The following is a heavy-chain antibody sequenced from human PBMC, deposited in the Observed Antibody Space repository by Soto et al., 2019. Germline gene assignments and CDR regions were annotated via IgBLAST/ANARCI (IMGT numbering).Heavy chain of an antibody. J-gene: IGHJ4*02. Sequence: QVQLVQSGAEVKKPGSSVKVSCKASGGTFSSYTISWVRQAPGQGLEWMGRIIPILGIANYAQKFQGRVTITADKSTSTAYMEANRPGTEGQGVYYCAREGPDTAMATPFDYWGQGTLVTVSS. V-gene: IGHV1-69*08. CDR1: GGTFSSYT. D-gene: IGHD5-18*01. CDR2: IIPILGIA. CDR3: AREGPDTAMATPFDY.